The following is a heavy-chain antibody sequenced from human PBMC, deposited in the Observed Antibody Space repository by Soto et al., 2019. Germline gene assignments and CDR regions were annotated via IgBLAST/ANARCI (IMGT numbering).Heavy chain of an antibody. J-gene: IGHJ4*02. CDR2: ISYDGSNK. V-gene: IGHV3-30*18. D-gene: IGHD6-6*01. Sequence: QVQLVESGGGVVQPGRSLRLSCAASGFTFSSYDMHWVRQAPGKGLEWAAVISYDGSNKYYADSVKGRFTISRDNSKNTLYLQMYSLRAEDTAVYYCAKDLILYSSSSNFDYWGQGTLVTVSS. CDR3: AKDLILYSSSSNFDY. CDR1: GFTFSSYD.